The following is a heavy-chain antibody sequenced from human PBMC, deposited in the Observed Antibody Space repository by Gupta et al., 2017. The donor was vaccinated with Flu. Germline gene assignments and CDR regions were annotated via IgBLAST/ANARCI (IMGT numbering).Heavy chain of an antibody. D-gene: IGHD3-3*01. CDR2: IYYSGST. CDR3: ASSKYYDFWSGYYYYGMDV. V-gene: IGHV4-59*01. J-gene: IGHJ6*02. CDR1: GGSISSYD. Sequence: QVQLQESGPGLVKPSETLSLTCTVSGGSISSYDWSWIRQPPGKGLEWIGYIYYSGSTNYNPSLKSRVTISVDTSKNQFSLKLSSVTAADTAVYYCASSKYYDFWSGYYYYGMDVWGQGTTVTVSS.